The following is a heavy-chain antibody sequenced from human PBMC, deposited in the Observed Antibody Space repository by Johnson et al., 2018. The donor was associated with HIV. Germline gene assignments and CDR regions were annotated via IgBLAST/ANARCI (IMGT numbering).Heavy chain of an antibody. CDR3: ARNYYDSSGYYYDAFDI. V-gene: IGHV3-30-3*01. CDR1: GFTFSSYA. J-gene: IGHJ3*02. D-gene: IGHD3-22*01. Sequence: HVQLVESGGGVVQPGRSLRLSCAASGFTFSSYAMHWVRQAPGKGLEWVAVISYDGSNKYYADSVKGRFTISRDNSKNTLYLQMNSLRAEDTAVYYCARNYYDSSGYYYDAFDIWGQGTMVTVSS. CDR2: ISYDGSNK.